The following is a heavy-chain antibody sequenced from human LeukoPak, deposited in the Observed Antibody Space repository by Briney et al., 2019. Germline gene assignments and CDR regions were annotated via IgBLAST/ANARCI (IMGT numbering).Heavy chain of an antibody. V-gene: IGHV1-2*02. J-gene: IGHJ5*02. CDR1: GYTFTGYY. CDR2: IITNSGGT. Sequence: GASVKVSCKASGYTFTGYYMNWVRQAPGQGLEWMGSIITNSGGTNYAQKFQGRVTLTRDVSISTAYMELSRLRSDDTAVYYCAGVYVILNRFDPWGQGTLVTVSS. CDR3: AGVYVILNRFDP. D-gene: IGHD3-9*01.